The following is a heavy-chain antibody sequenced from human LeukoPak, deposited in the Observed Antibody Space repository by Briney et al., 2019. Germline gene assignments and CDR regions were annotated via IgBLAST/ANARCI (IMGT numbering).Heavy chain of an antibody. V-gene: IGHV1-69*13. J-gene: IGHJ4*02. CDR1: GGTFNSYA. D-gene: IGHD2-21*01. CDR3: ASEGMVLAYCGGDCYTFDY. CDR2: IIPIFGTA. Sequence: SVKVSCKASGGTFNSYAISWGRQAPGQGLEWMGGIIPIFGTANYSQKFQGRVTITADESTSTAYMELSSLRSEDTAVYYCASEGMVLAYCGGDCYTFDYWGQGTLVTVSS.